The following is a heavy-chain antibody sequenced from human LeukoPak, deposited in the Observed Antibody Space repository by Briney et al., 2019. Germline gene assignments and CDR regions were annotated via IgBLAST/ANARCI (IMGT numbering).Heavy chain of an antibody. V-gene: IGHV4-4*07. CDR1: GGSLSSYY. Sequence: SETLSLTCTVSGGSLSSYYWSWIRQPAGKGLEWIGRIYTSGSTNYNPSLKSRVTMSVDTSKNQFSLKVTSVTAADTALYYCGRSAGFVHFDHWGQGTLVTVSS. CDR3: GRSAGFVHFDH. CDR2: IYTSGST. J-gene: IGHJ4*02. D-gene: IGHD3-16*01.